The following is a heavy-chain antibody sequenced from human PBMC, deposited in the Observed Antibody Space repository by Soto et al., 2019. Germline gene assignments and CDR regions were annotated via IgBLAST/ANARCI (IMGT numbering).Heavy chain of an antibody. CDR2: IYHSGST. V-gene: IGHV4-30-2*01. CDR1: GGSISSGGYS. D-gene: IGHD4-17*01. Sequence: QLQLQESGSGLVKPSQTLSLTCAGSGGSISSGGYSWSWIRQPPGKGLEWIGYIYHSGSTYYNPSLKSRVTVSVDRAKNLVSLKLSSVTAADTAVYYCARGMTTVTTFDYWGQGTLVTVSS. CDR3: ARGMTTVTTFDY. J-gene: IGHJ4*02.